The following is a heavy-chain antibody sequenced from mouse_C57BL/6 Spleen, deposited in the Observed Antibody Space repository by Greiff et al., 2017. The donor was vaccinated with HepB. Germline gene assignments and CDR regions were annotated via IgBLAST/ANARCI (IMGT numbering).Heavy chain of an antibody. D-gene: IGHD1-1*01. V-gene: IGHV14-4*01. J-gene: IGHJ3*01. CDR1: GFNIKDDY. CDR3: TTESTTVVARAY. Sequence: LVESGAELVRPGASVKLSCTASGFNIKDDYMHWVKQRPEQGLEWIGWIDPENGDTEYASKFQGKATITADTSSNTAYLQLSSLTSEDTAVYYCTTESTTVVARAYWGQGTLVTVSA. CDR2: IDPENGDT.